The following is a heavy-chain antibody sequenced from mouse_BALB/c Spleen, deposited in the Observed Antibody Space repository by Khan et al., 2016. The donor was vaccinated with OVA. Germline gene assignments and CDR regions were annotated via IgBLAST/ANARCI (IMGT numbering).Heavy chain of an antibody. J-gene: IGHJ4*01. CDR3: ARSLYYSYGYALVC. D-gene: IGHD2-14*01. Sequence: VQLKESGPGLVKPSQSLSLTCTVTGYSITSDYAWNWIRQFPGNKLEWMGYISSTGSTSYNPSLKSRISITRDTSKNQFFLQLKSVTTEDTATYYCARSLYYSYGYALVCWGRGTSVTVSS. V-gene: IGHV3-2*02. CDR2: ISSTGST. CDR1: GYSITSDYA.